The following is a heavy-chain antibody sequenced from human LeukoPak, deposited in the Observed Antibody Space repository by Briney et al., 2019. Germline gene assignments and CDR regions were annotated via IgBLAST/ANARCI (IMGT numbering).Heavy chain of an antibody. CDR1: GGSFSGYY. J-gene: IGHJ5*02. D-gene: IGHD6-13*01. CDR3: ARLHSSSWYYGWFDP. V-gene: IGHV4-34*01. Sequence: PSETLSLTCAVYGGSFSGYYWSWIRQPPGKWLEWIGEINHSGSTNYNPSLKSRVTISVDTSKNQFSLKLSSVTAADTAVYYCARLHSSSWYYGWFDPWGQGTLVTVSS. CDR2: INHSGST.